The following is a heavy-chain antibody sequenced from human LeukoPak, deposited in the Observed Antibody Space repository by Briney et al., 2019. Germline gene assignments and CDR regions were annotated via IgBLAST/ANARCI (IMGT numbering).Heavy chain of an antibody. V-gene: IGHV3-74*01. CDR1: GLTFSSYW. CDR2: INSDGSST. D-gene: IGHD2-2*01. CDR3: ARDCSSTSCYENDAFDI. Sequence: PGGSLRLSCAASGLTFSSYWMHWVRQAPGKGLVWVSRINSDGSSTSYADSVKGRFTISRDNAKNTLYLQMNSLRAEDTAAYYCARDCSSTSCYENDAFDIWGQGTMVTVSS. J-gene: IGHJ3*02.